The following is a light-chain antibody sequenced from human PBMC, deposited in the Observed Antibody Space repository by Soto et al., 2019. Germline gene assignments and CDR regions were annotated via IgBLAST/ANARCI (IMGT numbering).Light chain of an antibody. CDR2: AAS. CDR3: XXXYTSPHT. J-gene: IGKJ2*01. Sequence: DIQMTQSPSSLSASVGGRVTITCRASQTISTYLNWYQQTPGRAPALLISAASTLQSGVPSRFSGSGSGTEFTLTISSLXPXXFATYXXXXXYTSPHTFGQGTKLEIK. CDR1: QTISTY. V-gene: IGKV1-39*01.